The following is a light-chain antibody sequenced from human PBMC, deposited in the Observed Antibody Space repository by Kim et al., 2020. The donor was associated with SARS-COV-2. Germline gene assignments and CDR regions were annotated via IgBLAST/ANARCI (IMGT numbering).Light chain of an antibody. J-gene: IGLJ3*02. CDR2: EVS. CDR1: SSDVGSYNL. V-gene: IGLV2-23*02. CDR3: CSYAGSTNWV. Sequence: QSALTQPASVSGSPGQSITISCTGTSSDVGSYNLVSWYQQHPGKAPKLMIYEVSKRPSGVSYRFSGSKSGNTASLTISGLQAEDEADYYCCSYAGSTNWVFGGGTQLTVL.